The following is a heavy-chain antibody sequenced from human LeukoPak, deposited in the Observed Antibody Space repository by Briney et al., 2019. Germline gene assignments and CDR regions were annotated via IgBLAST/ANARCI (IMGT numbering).Heavy chain of an antibody. V-gene: IGHV3-9*01. CDR2: ISWNSGSV. D-gene: IGHD3-16*01. J-gene: IGHJ5*02. CDR1: GFTFDDYA. Sequence: GGSLRLSCAASGFTFDDYAMHWVRQAPGKGLEWVSGISWNSGSVGYADSVQGRFTISRDNAKNSLYLQMNSLRAEDTALYYCARGRRGSWFDPWGQGTLVTVSS. CDR3: ARGRRGSWFDP.